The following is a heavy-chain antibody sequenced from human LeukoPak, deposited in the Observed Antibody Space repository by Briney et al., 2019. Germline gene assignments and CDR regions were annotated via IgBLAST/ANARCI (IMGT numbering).Heavy chain of an antibody. V-gene: IGHV5-51*01. CDR2: IYPGDSDT. CDR3: ASLSGYEHSGFDY. J-gene: IGHJ4*02. Sequence: GESLKISCKGSGYSFTSYWIGWVRQLPGKGLERMGIIYPGDSDTRYSPSFQGQVTISADKSISTAYLQWSSLKASDTAMYYCASLSGYEHSGFDYWGQGTLVTVSS. D-gene: IGHD3-22*01. CDR1: GYSFTSYW.